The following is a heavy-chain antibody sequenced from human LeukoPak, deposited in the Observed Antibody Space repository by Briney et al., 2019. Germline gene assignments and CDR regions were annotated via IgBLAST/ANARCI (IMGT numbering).Heavy chain of an antibody. CDR2: INHSGST. V-gene: IGHV4-34*01. CDR3: ARGLSSSFHYYYYMDV. J-gene: IGHJ6*03. D-gene: IGHD6-6*01. Sequence: SETLSLTCAVYGGSFSGYYWSWIRQPPGKGLEWIGEINHSGSTNYNPSLKSRVTISVDTSKNQFSLKLSSVTAADTAVYYCARGLSSSFHYYYYMDVWGKGTTVTVSS. CDR1: GGSFSGYY.